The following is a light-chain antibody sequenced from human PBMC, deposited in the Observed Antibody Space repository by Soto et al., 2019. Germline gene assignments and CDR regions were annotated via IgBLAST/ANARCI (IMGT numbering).Light chain of an antibody. CDR3: QQYNSYSLT. J-gene: IGKJ3*01. V-gene: IGKV1-5*03. Sequence: IQLTQSPSTLSASLGDRVTITCRASQSISSWLAWYQQKPGKAPKLLIYKASSLESGVPSRFSGSGSGTEFTLTISSLQPDDFATYYCQQYNSYSLTFGPGTKVDIK. CDR1: QSISSW. CDR2: KAS.